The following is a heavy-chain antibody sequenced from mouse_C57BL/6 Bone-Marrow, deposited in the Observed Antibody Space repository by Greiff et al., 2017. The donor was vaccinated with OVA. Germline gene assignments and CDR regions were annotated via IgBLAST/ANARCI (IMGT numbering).Heavy chain of an antibody. V-gene: IGHV5-4*01. Sequence: EVKLVESGGGLVKPGGSLKLSCAASGFTFSSYAMSWVRQPPEKRLEWVATISDGGSYTYYPDNVKGRFTISRDNAKNNLYLQMSQLKSEDTAMYYCARDWVYGNYLYYVDYWGQGTTLTVSS. CDR2: ISDGGSYT. J-gene: IGHJ2*01. CDR3: ARDWVYGNYLYYVDY. D-gene: IGHD2-1*01. CDR1: GFTFSSYA.